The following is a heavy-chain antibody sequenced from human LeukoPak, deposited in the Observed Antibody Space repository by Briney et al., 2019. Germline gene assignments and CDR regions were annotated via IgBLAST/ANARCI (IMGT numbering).Heavy chain of an antibody. V-gene: IGHV4-61*02. CDR1: GGSISSSSYY. D-gene: IGHD3-10*01. CDR2: IYTSGST. J-gene: IGHJ4*02. Sequence: PSETLSLTCTVSGGSISSSSYYWSWIRQPAGKGLEWIGRIYTSGSTNYNPSLKSRVTISVDTSKNQFSLKLSSVTAADTAVYYCAREMGGWGSWRVFDYWGQGTLVTVSS. CDR3: AREMGGWGSWRVFDY.